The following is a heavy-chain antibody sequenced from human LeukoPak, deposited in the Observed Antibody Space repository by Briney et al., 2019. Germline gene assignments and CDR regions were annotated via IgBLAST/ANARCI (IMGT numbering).Heavy chain of an antibody. Sequence: GAPPQTSCKGSGYSFTNYWITWVRQMPGKGLEWVGRIDPSDSYTNYRPFFEGHVTISADKSIRTAFLQWSGLEASDAAMYYCARHGESRTRWYYFDSWGQGTLVTVSS. CDR3: ARHGESRTRWYYFDS. CDR1: GYSFTNYW. J-gene: IGHJ4*02. V-gene: IGHV5-10-1*01. CDR2: IDPSDSYT. D-gene: IGHD3-10*01.